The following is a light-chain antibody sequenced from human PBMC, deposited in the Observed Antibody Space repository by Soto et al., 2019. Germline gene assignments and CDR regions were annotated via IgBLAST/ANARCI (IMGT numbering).Light chain of an antibody. CDR3: QQYYSYPRT. Sequence: AIRMTQSPSSLSASTGDRVTITCRASQGISSYLAWYQQKPGKAPKLLIYAASTWHSGVPSRFSGSGSGTDFTLTISCLQSEDFATYYCQQYYSYPRTFGQGTKLEIK. V-gene: IGKV1-8*01. CDR1: QGISSY. CDR2: AAS. J-gene: IGKJ2*02.